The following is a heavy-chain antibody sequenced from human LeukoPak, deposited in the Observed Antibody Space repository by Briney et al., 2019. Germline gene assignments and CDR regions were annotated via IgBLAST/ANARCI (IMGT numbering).Heavy chain of an antibody. V-gene: IGHV4-59*11. CDR3: ARVSDDYVWGSYRYAHFDY. J-gene: IGHJ4*02. Sequence: PSETLSLTCTVSGGSISSHYWSWIRQPPGKGLEWIGYIYYSGSTNYNPPLKSRVTISVDTSKNQFSLKLSSVTAADTAVHYCARVSDDYVWGSYRYAHFDYWGQGTLVTVSS. CDR2: IYYSGST. D-gene: IGHD3-16*02. CDR1: GGSISSHY.